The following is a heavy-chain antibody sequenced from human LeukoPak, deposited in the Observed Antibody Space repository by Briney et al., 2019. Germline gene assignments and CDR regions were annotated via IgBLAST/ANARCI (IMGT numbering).Heavy chain of an antibody. CDR3: PREGGFQNWFDP. CDR1: GCTFSSYA. Sequence: PGGSLRLSCAASGCTFSSYAMHWVRQAPGKGLEWVAVISYDGSSKYYADSVKGRFTISRDNSKDTLYLQMNSLRTEDTAVYYCPREGGFQNWFDPWGQGILVTVSS. V-gene: IGHV3-30-3*01. J-gene: IGHJ5*02. CDR2: ISYDGSSK.